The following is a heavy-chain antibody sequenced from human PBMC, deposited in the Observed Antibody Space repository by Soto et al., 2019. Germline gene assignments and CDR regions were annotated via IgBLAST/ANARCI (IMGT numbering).Heavy chain of an antibody. D-gene: IGHD1-26*01. V-gene: IGHV4-61*01. CDR1: GAPVSSETHF. Sequence: SETRSLTCTVSGAPVSSETHFWTWIRQPPGKGLEWIGYMYYSGITNSNPALKSRVTLSVDRSRNQFSLSLNSVTAADTAVYYCAREDMSGTYYFDYWGPGIQVTVSS. CDR2: MYYSGIT. J-gene: IGHJ4*02. CDR3: AREDMSGTYYFDY.